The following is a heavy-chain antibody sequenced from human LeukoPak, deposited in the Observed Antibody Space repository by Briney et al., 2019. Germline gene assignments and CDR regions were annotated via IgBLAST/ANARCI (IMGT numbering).Heavy chain of an antibody. CDR2: INHSGST. Sequence: TSSETLSLTCAVYGGSFSGYYWSWIRQPPGKGLEWIGEINHSGSTNYNPSLKSRVTISVDTSKNQFSLKLSSVTAADTAVYYCARGRNCSSTSCYLLSSGSHYYFDYWGQGTLVTVSS. V-gene: IGHV4-34*01. CDR3: ARGRNCSSTSCYLLSSGSHYYFDY. CDR1: GGSFSGYY. D-gene: IGHD2-2*01. J-gene: IGHJ4*02.